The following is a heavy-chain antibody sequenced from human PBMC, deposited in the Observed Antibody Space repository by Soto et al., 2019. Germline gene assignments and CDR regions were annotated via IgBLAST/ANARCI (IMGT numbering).Heavy chain of an antibody. D-gene: IGHD4-17*01. J-gene: IGHJ4*02. Sequence: SVKVSCKASGGTFSSYTISWVRQAPGQGLEWMGRIIPILGIANYAQKFQGRVTITADKSTSTAYMELSSLRSEDTAVYYCARELIDYGDQTYXFDFWGQRTLVTVSS. CDR2: IIPILGIA. CDR3: ARELIDYGDQTYXFDF. V-gene: IGHV1-69*04. CDR1: GGTFSSYT.